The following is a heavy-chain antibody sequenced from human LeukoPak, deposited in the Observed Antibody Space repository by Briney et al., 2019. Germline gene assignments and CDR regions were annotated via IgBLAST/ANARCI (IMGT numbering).Heavy chain of an antibody. D-gene: IGHD3-10*01. Sequence: PGGSLRLSCEGSGTSWMHWVRQVPGKGLVWVSRIKTDGSSTSYADSVKGRFTISRDNAKNTLYLQMNSLRAEDTAVYYCARAVSHWFGESYFDYWGQGALVTVSS. V-gene: IGHV3-74*01. J-gene: IGHJ4*02. CDR3: ARAVSHWFGESYFDY. CDR1: GTSW. CDR2: IKTDGSST.